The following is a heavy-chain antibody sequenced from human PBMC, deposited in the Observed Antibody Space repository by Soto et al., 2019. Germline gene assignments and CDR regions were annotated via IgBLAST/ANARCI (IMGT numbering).Heavy chain of an antibody. CDR2: IYYSVCP. J-gene: IGHJ6*02. V-gene: IGHV4-30-4*01. D-gene: IGHD3-22*01. CDR3: ARGIQDSYAVDV. CDR1: GDSLSSGDYY. Sequence: PSETLSLTCTASGDSLSSGDYYWSWIRQPPGKGLEWIGHIYYSVCPYYNPSFKSRLTISVDTSTNQFSLNLSSVTAADTAVYYCARGIQDSYAVDVWGQGTTVTVS.